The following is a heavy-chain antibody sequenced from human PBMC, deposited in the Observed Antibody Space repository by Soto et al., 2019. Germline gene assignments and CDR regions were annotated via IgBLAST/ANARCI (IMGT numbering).Heavy chain of an antibody. J-gene: IGHJ6*02. D-gene: IGHD1-26*01. Sequence: SGPTLVNPTETLTLTCTVSGFSLSNARMGVSWIRQPPGKALEWLAHIFSNDEKSYGTSLKSRLTISKDTSKSQVVLTMTNMDPVDTATYYCARIEEGELHMDYYGMDVWGQGTTVTVSS. CDR1: GFSLSNARMG. V-gene: IGHV2-26*01. CDR3: ARIEEGELHMDYYGMDV. CDR2: IFSNDEK.